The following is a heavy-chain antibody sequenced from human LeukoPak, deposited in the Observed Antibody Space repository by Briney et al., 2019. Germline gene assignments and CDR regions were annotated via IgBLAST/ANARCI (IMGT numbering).Heavy chain of an antibody. CDR1: GFTFNNFA. D-gene: IGHD6-13*01. J-gene: IGHJ5*02. Sequence: PGGSLRLSCAASGFTFNNFAMTWVRQAPGKGLEWVSSILGSGDGTSYVDSVKGRFTISRDNFKNTMYLQMNSLRAEDTALYYCAKGKAAGNLDWFDPWGQGTLVTVSS. V-gene: IGHV3-23*01. CDR3: AKGKAAGNLDWFDP. CDR2: ILGSGDGT.